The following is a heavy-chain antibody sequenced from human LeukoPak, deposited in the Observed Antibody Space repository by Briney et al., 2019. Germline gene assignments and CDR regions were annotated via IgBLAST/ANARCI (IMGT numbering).Heavy chain of an antibody. CDR1: GYTFTSYY. CDR3: ARRGLWFGEYYYYGMDV. D-gene: IGHD3-10*01. Sequence: GASVKVSCKASGYTFTSYYMHWVRQAPGQGLEWMGIINPSGGSTSYAQKFQGRVTMTRDTSTSTVYMELSSLRSEDTAVYYCARRGLWFGEYYYYGMDVWGQGTTVTVSS. J-gene: IGHJ6*02. CDR2: INPSGGST. V-gene: IGHV1-46*01.